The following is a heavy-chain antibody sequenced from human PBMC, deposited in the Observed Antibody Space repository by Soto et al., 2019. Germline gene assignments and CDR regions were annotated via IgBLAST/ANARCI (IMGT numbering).Heavy chain of an antibody. J-gene: IGHJ4*02. CDR2: INHSGST. CDR3: ARRFSFYFDY. Sequence: SETLSLTCAVYGGSFSGYYWSWIRQPPGKGLEWIGEINHSGSTNYNPSLKSRVTISVDTSKNQFSLKLSSVTAADTAVYYCARRFSFYFDYWGQGTLVTVSS. CDR1: GGSFSGYY. V-gene: IGHV4-34*01.